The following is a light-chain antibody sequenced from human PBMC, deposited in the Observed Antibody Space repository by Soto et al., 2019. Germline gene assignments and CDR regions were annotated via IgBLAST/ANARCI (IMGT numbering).Light chain of an antibody. CDR1: QSISSY. Sequence: DIQMTQSPSSLSASVGDRVTITCRASQSISSYLNWYQQKPGKAPKLLIYAAFSLQRGVPSRFSGSVSGTDFTLTISSLQPEEFATYYCQQSYSTPWTFGQGTKVEIK. V-gene: IGKV1-39*01. CDR3: QQSYSTPWT. CDR2: AAF. J-gene: IGKJ1*01.